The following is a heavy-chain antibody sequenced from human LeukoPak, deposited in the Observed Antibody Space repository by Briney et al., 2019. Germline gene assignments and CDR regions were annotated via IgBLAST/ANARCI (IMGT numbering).Heavy chain of an antibody. CDR2: ISGSGGST. D-gene: IGHD3-10*01. CDR3: AKVGHYGSGSYFSRQSEYYFDY. Sequence: PGGSLRLSCAASGFTFSSYAMSWVRQAPGKGLEWVSAISGSGGSTYYADFVKGRFTISRDNSKNTLYLQMNSLRAEDTAVYYCAKVGHYGSGSYFSRQSEYYFDYWGQGTLVTVSS. V-gene: IGHV3-23*01. J-gene: IGHJ4*02. CDR1: GFTFSSYA.